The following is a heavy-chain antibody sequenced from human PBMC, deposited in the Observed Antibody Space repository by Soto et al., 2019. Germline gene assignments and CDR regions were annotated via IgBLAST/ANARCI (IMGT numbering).Heavy chain of an antibody. CDR2: TYYRSNWRH. V-gene: IGHV6-1*01. D-gene: IGHD6-19*01. CDR3: ARGVAGSGFDL. J-gene: IGHJ4*02. Sequence: SQALSLTGXISGDSVSSNTAAWNWIRSSPSRGLEWLGRTYYRSNWRHDYAVSVKSRITVNPDTSKNHFSLQLNSVTPDDTAVYYCARGVAGSGFDLWGQGTLVTVSS. CDR1: GDSVSSNTAA.